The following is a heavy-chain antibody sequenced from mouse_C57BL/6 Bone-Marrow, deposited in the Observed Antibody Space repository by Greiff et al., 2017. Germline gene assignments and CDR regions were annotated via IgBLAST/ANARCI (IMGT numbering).Heavy chain of an antibody. J-gene: IGHJ4*01. V-gene: IGHV5-4*01. CDR1: GFTFSSYA. D-gene: IGHD1-1*01. Sequence: EVKLQESGGGLVKPGGSLKLSCAASGFTFSSYAMSWVRQTPEKRLEWVATISDGGSYTYYPDNVKGRFTISRDNAKNNLYLQMSHLKSEDTAMYYCARERYGSFYAMDYWGQGTSVTVSS. CDR2: ISDGGSYT. CDR3: ARERYGSFYAMDY.